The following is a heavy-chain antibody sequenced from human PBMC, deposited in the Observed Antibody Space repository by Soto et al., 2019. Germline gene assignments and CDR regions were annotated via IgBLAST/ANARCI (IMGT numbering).Heavy chain of an antibody. Sequence: SVKVSCKASGGTFSSYAISWVRQAPGQGLEWMGGIIPIFGTANYAQKFQGRVTITADESTSTAYMELSSLRSEDTAVYYCARSDMITFGGVTASYYATDVWGQGTTVTVSS. D-gene: IGHD3-16*01. V-gene: IGHV1-69*13. J-gene: IGHJ6*02. CDR2: IIPIFGTA. CDR1: GGTFSSYA. CDR3: ARSDMITFGGVTASYYATDV.